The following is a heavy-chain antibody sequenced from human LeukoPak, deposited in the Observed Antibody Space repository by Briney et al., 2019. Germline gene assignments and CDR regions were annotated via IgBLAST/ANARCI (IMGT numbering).Heavy chain of an antibody. Sequence: PGGSLRLSCAASGFTVSSSYMTWVRQAPGKGLEWVSVIRSGGSTVYADSVKGRFTISRDNAKNSLYLQMNSLRAEDTAVYYCASRLRIAAAGSGNNYWGQGTLVTVSS. D-gene: IGHD6-13*01. CDR1: GFTVSSSY. CDR2: IRSGGST. V-gene: IGHV3-53*01. J-gene: IGHJ4*02. CDR3: ASRLRIAAAGSGNNY.